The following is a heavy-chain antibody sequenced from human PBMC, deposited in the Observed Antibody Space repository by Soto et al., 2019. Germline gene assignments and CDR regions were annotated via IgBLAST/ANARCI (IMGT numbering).Heavy chain of an antibody. Sequence: ASVKVSCKASGYTFTGYYMHWVRQAPGQGLEWMGWINPNSGGTNYAQKFQGWVTMTRDTSISTAYMELSRLRSDDTAVYYCARGDIVGVPAADHPLDAFDIWGQGTMVTVSS. CDR3: ARGDIVGVPAADHPLDAFDI. D-gene: IGHD2-2*01. J-gene: IGHJ3*02. CDR1: GYTFTGYY. V-gene: IGHV1-2*04. CDR2: INPNSGGT.